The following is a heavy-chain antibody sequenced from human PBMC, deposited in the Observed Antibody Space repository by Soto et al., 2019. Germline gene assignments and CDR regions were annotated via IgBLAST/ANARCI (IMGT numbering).Heavy chain of an antibody. CDR2: LYLGGAP. Sequence: QVQIQESGPGLVTPSDTLSLTCTVSDASITNFSWNWVRQPAGGPLEWIGRLYLGGAPTYNPSLRSRLFISADTSKNQVSLKLTSVTAADTAVYYCAADSGRGGRAFDHWGHGALATVSS. V-gene: IGHV4-4*07. CDR3: AADSGRGGRAFDH. J-gene: IGHJ4*01. CDR1: DASITNFS. D-gene: IGHD3-10*01.